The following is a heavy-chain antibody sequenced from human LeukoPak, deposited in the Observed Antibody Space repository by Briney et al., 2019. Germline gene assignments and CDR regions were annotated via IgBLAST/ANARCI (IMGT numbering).Heavy chain of an antibody. CDR2: ISGSGGST. CDR1: EFTFSSYA. V-gene: IGHV3-23*01. Sequence: PGGSLRLSCAASEFTFSSYAMSWVRQAPGKGLEWVSAISGSGGSTYYADSVKGRFTISRDNSKNTLYLQMNSLRAEDTAVYYCAKTYCGGDCLYYFDYWGQGTLVTVSS. D-gene: IGHD2-21*02. J-gene: IGHJ4*02. CDR3: AKTYCGGDCLYYFDY.